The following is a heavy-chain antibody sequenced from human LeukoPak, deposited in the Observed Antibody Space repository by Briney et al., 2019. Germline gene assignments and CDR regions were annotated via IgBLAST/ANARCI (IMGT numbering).Heavy chain of an antibody. V-gene: IGHV3-66*02. Sequence: GGSLRLSCAASGFTVSSNYMSWVRQAPGKGLEWVSVIYSGGSTYYADSVKGRFTIFRDNSKNTLYLQMNSLRAEDTAVYYCARGANLYYYYYMDVWGKGTTVTVSS. J-gene: IGHJ6*03. CDR2: IYSGGST. CDR1: GFTVSSNY. CDR3: ARGANLYYYYYMDV.